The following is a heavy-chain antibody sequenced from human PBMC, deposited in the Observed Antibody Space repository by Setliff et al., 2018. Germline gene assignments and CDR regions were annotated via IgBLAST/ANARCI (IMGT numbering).Heavy chain of an antibody. CDR3: ARDHYDYYDSRQAFDI. Sequence: SETLSLTCTVSGGSISSGNHYWSWIRQPAGKGLEWIGRMCTRGSTNYNPSLKSRVTVSLDASKNQLSLKLSSVTAADTAVYYCARDHYDYYDSRQAFDIWGQGTMVTVSS. CDR1: GGSISSGNHY. J-gene: IGHJ3*02. D-gene: IGHD3-22*01. CDR2: MCTRGST. V-gene: IGHV4-61*02.